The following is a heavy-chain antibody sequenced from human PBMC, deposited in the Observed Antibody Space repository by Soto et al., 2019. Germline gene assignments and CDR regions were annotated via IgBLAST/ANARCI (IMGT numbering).Heavy chain of an antibody. V-gene: IGHV4-59*01. CDR1: GGSISGYY. Sequence: QVHLQESGPGLVKPSETLSLTCTVSGGSISGYYWSWFRQPPGQGLEWIGYLSYSGSTDYNPSLQIRVTIFGDTSKNQFSLKLSSVTAADTAVYYCARDPGIPSWYMDIWGKGTKVTVS. CDR2: LSYSGST. CDR3: ARDPGIPSWYMDI. D-gene: IGHD1-20*01. J-gene: IGHJ6*03.